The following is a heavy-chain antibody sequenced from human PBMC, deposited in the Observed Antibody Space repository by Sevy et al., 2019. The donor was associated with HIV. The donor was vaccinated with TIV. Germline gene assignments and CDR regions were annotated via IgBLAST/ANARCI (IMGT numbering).Heavy chain of an antibody. D-gene: IGHD2-8*01. CDR3: ARVRVGYCTNGVCFKFSGFDY. V-gene: IGHV1-2*02. CDR2: INPNSGGT. J-gene: IGHJ4*02. CDR1: GYTFTGYY. Sequence: VKVSCKASGYTFTGYYMHWVRQAPGQGLEWMGWINPNSGGTNYAQKFQGRVTMTRDTSISTAYMELSRLRSDDTAVYYCARVRVGYCTNGVCFKFSGFDYWGQGTLVTVSS.